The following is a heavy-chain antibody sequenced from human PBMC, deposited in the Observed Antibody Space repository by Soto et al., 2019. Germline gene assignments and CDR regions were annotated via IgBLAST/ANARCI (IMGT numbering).Heavy chain of an antibody. CDR2: IIPIFGTA. V-gene: IGHV1-69*13. CDR3: ARDHRLGYSGYDAFDY. CDR1: GGTFSSYA. J-gene: IGHJ4*02. D-gene: IGHD5-12*01. Sequence: VASVKVSCKASGGTFSSYAISWVRQAPGQGLEWMGGIIPIFGTANYAQKFQGRVTITADESTGTAYMELSSLRSEDTAVYYCARDHRLGYSGYDAFDYWGQGTLVTVSS.